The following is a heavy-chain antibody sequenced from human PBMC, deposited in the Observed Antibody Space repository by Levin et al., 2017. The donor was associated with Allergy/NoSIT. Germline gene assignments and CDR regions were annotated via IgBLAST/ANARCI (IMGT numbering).Heavy chain of an antibody. CDR2: IYYSGGT. J-gene: IGHJ4*02. Sequence: ASETLSLTCTVSGGSISSGDYYWSWIRQPPGKGLEWIGYIYYSGGTYYNPSLKSRVTISVDTSKNQFSLKLSSVTAADTAVYYCARVNTRNYAYYFDYWGQGTLVTVSS. V-gene: IGHV4-30-4*01. CDR1: GGSISSGDYY. D-gene: IGHD1-7*01. CDR3: ARVNTRNYAYYFDY.